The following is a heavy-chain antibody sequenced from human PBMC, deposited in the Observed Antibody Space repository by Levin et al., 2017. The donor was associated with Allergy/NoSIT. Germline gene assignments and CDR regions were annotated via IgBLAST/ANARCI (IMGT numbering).Heavy chain of an antibody. V-gene: IGHV3-7*01. CDR3: ARERWELDATRGGPQYKYYGLDV. J-gene: IGHJ6*02. Sequence: QTGGSLRLSCAASGFTISNYWMNWVRQTPGKGLEWVASSKSDGSEKYYVDSVEGRFTISRDNAKNSLYLQMNSLRAEDTAVYYCARERWELDATRGGPQYKYYGLDVWGQGTTVTVS. CDR1: GFTISNYW. CDR2: SKSDGSEK. D-gene: IGHD1-26*01.